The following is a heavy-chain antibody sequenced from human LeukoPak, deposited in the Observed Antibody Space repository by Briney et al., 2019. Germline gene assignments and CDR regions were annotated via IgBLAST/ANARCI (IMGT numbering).Heavy chain of an antibody. Sequence: SETLSLTCTVSGGSISSDSWSWIRQPPGEGLEWIGYIYPRGNTDYNPSLKSRVSISVDTSTNQVSLKLSSVTAADTAVYYCARQYSNYFDYWGQGTLVTVSS. CDR1: GGSISSDS. D-gene: IGHD4-11*01. CDR2: IYPRGNT. V-gene: IGHV4-59*01. CDR3: ARQYSNYFDY. J-gene: IGHJ4*02.